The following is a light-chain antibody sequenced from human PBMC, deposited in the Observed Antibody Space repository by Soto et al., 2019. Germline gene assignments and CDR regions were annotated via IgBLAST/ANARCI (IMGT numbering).Light chain of an antibody. CDR3: QQSYSTPWS. V-gene: IGKV1-39*01. CDR2: AAS. Sequence: DIQMTQSPSSLSAAVGDRVTITGRASQSSSSYLNWYQQKPGKAPKLLIYAASSLQSGVPSRFSGSGAGTDFTLTRISLQPEDFATYYCQQSYSTPWSFGQGTPVDSK. CDR1: QSSSSY. J-gene: IGKJ1*01.